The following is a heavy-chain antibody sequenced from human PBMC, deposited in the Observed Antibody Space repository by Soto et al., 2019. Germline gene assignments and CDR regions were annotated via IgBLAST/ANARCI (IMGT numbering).Heavy chain of an antibody. J-gene: IGHJ4*02. CDR1: GGSISSDDSY. CDR3: ARDRGGYERIDY. V-gene: IGHV4-30-4*01. CDR2: IYYSGST. D-gene: IGHD5-18*01. Sequence: LXLTGPVAGGSISSDDSYGRWIRQPPGKGLEWIRYIYYSGSTYYNPSLKSRVTISVDTSKNQFSLKLNSVTAADMAVYYCARDRGGYERIDYWGQGTLVTVSS.